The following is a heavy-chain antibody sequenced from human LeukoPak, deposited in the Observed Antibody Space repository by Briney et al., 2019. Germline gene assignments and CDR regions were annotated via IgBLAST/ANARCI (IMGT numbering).Heavy chain of an antibody. D-gene: IGHD3-10*01. CDR3: AKDSVWFGEYTEYYFDY. CDR2: IRYDGSNK. Sequence: GGSLRLSCAASGFTFSSYGMYWVRQAPGKGLEWVAFIRYDGSNKYYADSVKGRFTVSRDNSKNTLYLQMNSLRAEDTAVYYCAKDSVWFGEYTEYYFDYWGQGTLVTVSS. J-gene: IGHJ4*02. CDR1: GFTFSSYG. V-gene: IGHV3-30*02.